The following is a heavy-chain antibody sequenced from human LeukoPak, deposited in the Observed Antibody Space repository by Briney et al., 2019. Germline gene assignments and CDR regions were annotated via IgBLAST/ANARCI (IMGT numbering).Heavy chain of an antibody. CDR2: INHSGST. V-gene: IGHV4-34*01. CDR3: ARLGYYYDSSGYYDY. CDR1: GGSFSGSY. Sequence: SETLSLTCAVYGGSFSGSYWSWIRQPPGKGLEWIGEINHSGSTNYNPSLKSRVTISVDTSKNQFSLKLSSVTAADTAVYYCARLGYYYDSSGYYDYWGQGTLVTVSS. J-gene: IGHJ4*02. D-gene: IGHD3-22*01.